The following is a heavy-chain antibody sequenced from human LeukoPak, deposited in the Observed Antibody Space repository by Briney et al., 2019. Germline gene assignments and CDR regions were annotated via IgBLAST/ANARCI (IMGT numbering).Heavy chain of an antibody. CDR3: ARRVRAIDY. V-gene: IGHV4-30-2*01. CDR1: GGSISSGGYS. CDR2: IYHSGST. J-gene: IGHJ4*02. Sequence: SQTLSLTCAVSGGSISSGGYSWSWIRQPPGKGLEWIGYIYHSGSTYYNPSLKSRVTISVDRSKNQFSLNLNSVTAADTAIYYCARRVRAIDYWGQGTLVTVSS.